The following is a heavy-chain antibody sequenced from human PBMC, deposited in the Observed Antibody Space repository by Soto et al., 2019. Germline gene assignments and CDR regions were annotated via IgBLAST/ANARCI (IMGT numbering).Heavy chain of an antibody. Sequence: EVQLVESGGGLVQPGGSLKLSCAASGFTFSGSAMHWVRQASGKGLEWVGRIRSKDNSYATAYAASVKGRFTISRDDSKNTAYLQMNSLITEDTAVYYCARSKGGILSGTTFDYWGQGTLVTVSS. J-gene: IGHJ4*02. CDR3: ARSKGGILSGTTFDY. CDR1: GFTFSGSA. CDR2: IRSKDNSYAT. V-gene: IGHV3-73*02. D-gene: IGHD1-7*01.